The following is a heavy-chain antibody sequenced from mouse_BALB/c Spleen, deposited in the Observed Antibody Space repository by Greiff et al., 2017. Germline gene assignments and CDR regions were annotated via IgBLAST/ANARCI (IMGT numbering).Heavy chain of an antibody. CDR1: GYTFTSYW. V-gene: IGHV1-7*01. J-gene: IGHJ2*01. CDR2: INPSTGYT. CDR3: AREVPYYFDY. Sequence: VQRVESGAELAKPGASVKMSCKASGYTFTSYWMHWVKQRPGQGLEWIGYINPSTGYTEYNQKFKDKATLTADKSSSTAYMQLSSLTSEDSAVYYCAREVPYYFDYWGQGTTLTVSS.